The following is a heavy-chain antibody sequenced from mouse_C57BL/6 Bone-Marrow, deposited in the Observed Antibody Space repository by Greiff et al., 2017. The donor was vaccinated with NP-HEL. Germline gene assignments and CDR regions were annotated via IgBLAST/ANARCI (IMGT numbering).Heavy chain of an antibody. D-gene: IGHD1-1*01. V-gene: IGHV1-52*01. CDR1: GYTFTSYW. CDR2: INPSDSGT. Sequence: QVQLQQPGAELVRPGSSVKLSCKASGYTFTSYWMHWVKQRPIQGLEWIGNINPSDSGTNYNQKFKDKATLTVDKSSSTAYMQLSSLKSGDCPVYYYARWGTTVYWGQGTTLTVSS. J-gene: IGHJ2*01. CDR3: ARWGTTVY.